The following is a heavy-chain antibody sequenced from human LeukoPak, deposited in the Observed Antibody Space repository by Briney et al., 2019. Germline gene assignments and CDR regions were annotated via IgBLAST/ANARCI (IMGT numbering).Heavy chain of an antibody. CDR1: GFSFSDYY. CDR2: ITSSGDDI. J-gene: IGHJ4*02. D-gene: IGHD5-12*01. Sequence: GGSLRLSCAASGFSFSDYYMSWIRQAPGKGLEWVAYITSSGDDIYYADSVKGRFTISRDNAKNAPFLQMNSLRVEDTATYYCASDIVATSGDFWGQGTLVSVSS. CDR3: ASDIVATSGDF. V-gene: IGHV3-11*01.